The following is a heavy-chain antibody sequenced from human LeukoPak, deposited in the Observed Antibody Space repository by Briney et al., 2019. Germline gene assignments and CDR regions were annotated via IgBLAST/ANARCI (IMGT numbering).Heavy chain of an antibody. CDR1: GFTFSSYA. CDR2: ISTNGGST. Sequence: PGGSLRLSCEASGFTFSSYAMSWVRQAPGKGLEWVSGISTNGGSTSYADSVKGRFTISRDNSKNTLYLQMNSLRAEDTAVYYCARDTDSSGYYGGSHYWGQGTLVTVSS. V-gene: IGHV3-23*01. D-gene: IGHD3-22*01. J-gene: IGHJ4*02. CDR3: ARDTDSSGYYGGSHY.